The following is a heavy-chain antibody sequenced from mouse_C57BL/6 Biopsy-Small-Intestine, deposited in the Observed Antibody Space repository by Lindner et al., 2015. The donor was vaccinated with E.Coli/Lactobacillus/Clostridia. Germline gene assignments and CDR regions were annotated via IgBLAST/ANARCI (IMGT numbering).Heavy chain of an antibody. CDR1: GFTFSDYG. CDR2: ISSGSSTI. D-gene: IGHD4-1*01. CDR3: AREGNWVYWYFDV. Sequence: VQLQESGGGLVKPGGSLKLSCAASGFTFSDYGMHWVRQAPEKGLEWLAYISSGSSTIYYADTVKGRFTISRDNAKNTLFLQMTSLRSEDTAMYYCAREGNWVYWYFDVWGTGTTVTVSS. V-gene: IGHV5-17*01. J-gene: IGHJ1*03.